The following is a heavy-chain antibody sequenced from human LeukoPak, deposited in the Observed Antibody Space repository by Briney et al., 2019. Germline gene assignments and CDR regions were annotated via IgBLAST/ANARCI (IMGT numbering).Heavy chain of an antibody. J-gene: IGHJ3*01. Sequence: PGGSLRLACTASGFTFSRYGMNWVRQAPVRALEWVSAVSGSGDSTYYADSVKGRFTISRDNSKNTLYLQMNSLRAEDTAVYYCAKGYHYGSGSSPYDAFDVWGQGTMVTVSS. CDR3: AKGYHYGSGSSPYDAFDV. CDR1: GFTFSRYG. CDR2: VSGSGDST. V-gene: IGHV3-23*01. D-gene: IGHD3-10*01.